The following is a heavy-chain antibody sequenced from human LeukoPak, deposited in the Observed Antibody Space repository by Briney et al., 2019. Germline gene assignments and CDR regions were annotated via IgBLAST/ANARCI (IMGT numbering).Heavy chain of an antibody. Sequence: SGPTLVNPPQTLTLTCTFSGFSLRTHGMGVSWIRQPPGKALEWLARTDWDDDKFYSTSLKTRLTISKETSKNQVVLTMTNMDPVDTATYYCARTLSGTTFDYWGQGTLVTVSS. V-gene: IGHV2-70*04. CDR1: GFSLRTHGMG. CDR2: TDWDDDK. J-gene: IGHJ4*02. CDR3: ARTLSGTTFDY. D-gene: IGHD1-7*01.